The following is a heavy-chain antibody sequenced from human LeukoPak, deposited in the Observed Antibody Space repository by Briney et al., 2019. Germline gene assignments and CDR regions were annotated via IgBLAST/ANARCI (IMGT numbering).Heavy chain of an antibody. D-gene: IGHD3-22*01. V-gene: IGHV3-20*04. CDR1: GFTFDDYG. CDR2: INWNGGST. Sequence: GGSLRLSCAASGFTFDDYGMSWVRQAPGKGLEWVSGINWNGGSTGYADSVKGRFTISRDNAKNSLYLQMNSLRAEDTALYYCASGGYYYDNSGYYSDYWGQGTLVTVSS. J-gene: IGHJ4*02. CDR3: ASGGYYYDNSGYYSDY.